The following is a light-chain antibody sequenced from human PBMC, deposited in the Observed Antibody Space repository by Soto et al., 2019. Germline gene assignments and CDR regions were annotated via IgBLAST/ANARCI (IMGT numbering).Light chain of an antibody. CDR3: QQANSFPIT. CDR2: GAS. Sequence: DIQMTQSPSSVSASVGDRDTITCRASQDIGSWLAWYQKKPGKAPNLLIYGASSLQSGVPSRFSGSRSGTDFTLTISSLQPEDFATYYCQQANSFPITFGQGTRLEIK. V-gene: IGKV1D-12*01. CDR1: QDIGSW. J-gene: IGKJ5*01.